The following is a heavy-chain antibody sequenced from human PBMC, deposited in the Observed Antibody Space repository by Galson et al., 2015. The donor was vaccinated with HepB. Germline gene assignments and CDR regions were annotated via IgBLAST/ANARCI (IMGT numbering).Heavy chain of an antibody. CDR2: ISYSGRT. D-gene: IGHD1-7*01. CDR3: VRVITGTSNYDH. J-gene: IGHJ4*02. Sequence: CTVSGGSISSSDSHWSWIRQPPGQGLEWIGYISYSGRTSYNPSLKSRLTILLDTSKNQFSLKLTSVTAADTAVYYCVRVITGTSNYDHWGQGTLVTVSS. V-gene: IGHV4-30-4*01. CDR1: GGSISSSDSH.